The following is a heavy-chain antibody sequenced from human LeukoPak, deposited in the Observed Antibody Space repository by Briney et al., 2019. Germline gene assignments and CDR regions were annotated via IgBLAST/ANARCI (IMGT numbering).Heavy chain of an antibody. V-gene: IGHV3-23*01. D-gene: IGHD7-27*01. Sequence: GGSLRLSCAASGFASGFTFSSYAMSWVRQAPGKGLEWVASINGRAATTYYADSVKGRFSISRDNSKNTLYLQMNSLGADDTAVYYCAKAPATGEGYYFYYMDVWGKGTTVTVSS. CDR3: AKAPATGEGYYFYYMDV. CDR1: GFTFSSYA. J-gene: IGHJ6*03. CDR2: INGRAATT.